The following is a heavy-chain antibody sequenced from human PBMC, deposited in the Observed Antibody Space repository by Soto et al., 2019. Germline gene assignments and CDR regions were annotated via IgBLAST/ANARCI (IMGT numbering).Heavy chain of an antibody. CDR3: ASFNPLASVTVGYYYGMDV. J-gene: IGHJ6*02. CDR2: MNPNSGNT. CDR1: GYTFTNFD. D-gene: IGHD2-21*02. Sequence: GASVKVSCKASGYTFTNFDINWVRQATGQGLEWMGWMNPNSGNTGYAENFQGRVTMTRNTSISTAFMELSSLRSEDTAIYYCASFNPLASVTVGYYYGMDVWGQGTTVTVSS. V-gene: IGHV1-8*01.